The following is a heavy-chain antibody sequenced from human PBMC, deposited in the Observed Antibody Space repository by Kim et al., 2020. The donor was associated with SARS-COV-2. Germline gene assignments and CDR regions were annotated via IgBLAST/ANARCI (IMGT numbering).Heavy chain of an antibody. Sequence: GGSLRLSCAASGFTVSGNYMSWVRQAPGKGLEWVSVIYTDGSTSYADSVKGRFIISRDNSKNTLYLQMNSLRADDTAVYYCARNHQLVRFDYWGQGTQVT. CDR2: IYTDGST. CDR1: GFTVSGNY. D-gene: IGHD6-13*01. J-gene: IGHJ4*02. V-gene: IGHV3-53*01. CDR3: ARNHQLVRFDY.